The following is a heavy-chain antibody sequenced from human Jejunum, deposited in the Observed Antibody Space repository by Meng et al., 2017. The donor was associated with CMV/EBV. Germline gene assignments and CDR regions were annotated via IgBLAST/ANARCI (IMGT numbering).Heavy chain of an antibody. Sequence: AASGFTFSSYAMSWVRQAPGKGLEWVSRINNDGGTTVYADSVKGRFTISRDNAKNTLSLQMNSLRGEDTAVYYCAREQSSSYAFDIWGQGTVVTVSS. D-gene: IGHD6-6*01. J-gene: IGHJ3*02. CDR2: INNDGGTT. V-gene: IGHV3-74*03. CDR1: GFTFSSYA. CDR3: AREQSSSYAFDI.